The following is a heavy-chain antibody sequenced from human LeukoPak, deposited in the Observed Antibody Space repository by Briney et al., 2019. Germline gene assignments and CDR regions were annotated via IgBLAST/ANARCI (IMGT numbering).Heavy chain of an antibody. CDR3: ARSPPTETAGYYLYFHL. CDR2: ISGSGGST. D-gene: IGHD4-17*01. CDR1: GFTFSSYA. Sequence: GGSLRLSCAASGFTFSSYAMSWVRQAPGKGLEWVSGISGSGGSTYYADSVKGRFTISRDSSKTTLFLQMNTPRAEDTAVYYCARSPPTETAGYYLYFHLWGRGTLVTVSS. J-gene: IGHJ2*01. V-gene: IGHV3-23*01.